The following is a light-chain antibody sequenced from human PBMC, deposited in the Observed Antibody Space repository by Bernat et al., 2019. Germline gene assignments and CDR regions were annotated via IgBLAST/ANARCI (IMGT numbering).Light chain of an antibody. J-gene: IGKJ3*01. CDR3: QQRSNWPPIIT. Sequence: EIVLTQSPATLSLSPGERATLSCRASQSVSSNLAWYQQKPGQAPRLLIYDASNRATGIQARFSGSGSGTDFTLTISSLEPEDFAVYYCQQRSNWPPIITFGPGTKVDIK. CDR2: DAS. V-gene: IGKV3-11*01. CDR1: QSVSSN.